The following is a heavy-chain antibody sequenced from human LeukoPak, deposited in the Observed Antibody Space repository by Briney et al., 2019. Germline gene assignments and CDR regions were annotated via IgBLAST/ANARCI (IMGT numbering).Heavy chain of an antibody. CDR3: ARYVLSVAGTSL. V-gene: IGHV4-39*01. J-gene: IGHJ4*02. CDR1: GGSISRSSYY. Sequence: SETLSLTCTVSGGSISRSSYYWGWIRQPPGQGLEWIGTIYYSGSTYYNPSLKSRVTISVDTSKNQFSLKLSSVTAADTAVYYCARYVLSVAGTSLWGQGTLVTVSS. D-gene: IGHD6-19*01. CDR2: IYYSGST.